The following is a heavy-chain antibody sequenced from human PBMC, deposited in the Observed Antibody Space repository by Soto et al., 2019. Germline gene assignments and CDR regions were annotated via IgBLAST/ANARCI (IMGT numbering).Heavy chain of an antibody. CDR2: ISSSSSTI. CDR3: ARDPDDYGDYVGWFDP. CDR1: GFTFSSYS. V-gene: IGHV3-48*01. D-gene: IGHD4-17*01. J-gene: IGHJ5*02. Sequence: EVQLVESGGGLVQPGGSLRLSCAASGFTFSSYSMNWVRQAPGKGLEWVSYISSSSSTIYYADSVKGRFTISRDNAKNSLYLQMNSLRAEDTAVYYCARDPDDYGDYVGWFDPWGQGTLVTVSS.